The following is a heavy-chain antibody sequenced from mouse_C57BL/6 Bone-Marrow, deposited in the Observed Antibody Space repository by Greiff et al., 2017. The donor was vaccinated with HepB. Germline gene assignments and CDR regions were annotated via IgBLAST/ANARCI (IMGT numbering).Heavy chain of an antibody. J-gene: IGHJ2*01. CDR3: ARHYGNSYFDY. Sequence: VQLQQPGAELVRPGSSVKLSCKASGYTFTSYWMHWVKQRPIQGLEWIGNIDPSDSETHYNQKFKDKATLTVDKSSSTAYMQLSSLTSEDSAVYYCARHYGNSYFDYWGQGTTLTVSS. V-gene: IGHV1-52*01. CDR1: GYTFTSYW. D-gene: IGHD2-1*01. CDR2: IDPSDSET.